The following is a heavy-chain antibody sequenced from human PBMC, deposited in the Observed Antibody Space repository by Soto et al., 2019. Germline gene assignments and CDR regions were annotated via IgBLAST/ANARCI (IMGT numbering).Heavy chain of an antibody. CDR1: GGSISSGDYY. D-gene: IGHD2-21*01. CDR2: IYHTGTT. CDR3: TGERYRLPFI. V-gene: IGHV4-39*01. Sequence: QLQELGPRLVKPSETLSLTCTVSGGSISSGDYYWGWVRQPPGKGLEWIGSIYHTGTTYYNPSLKSRLIMSVDRSENQFSLRLNSVTVTDTAVYYCTGERYRLPFIWGQGTLVTVSS. J-gene: IGHJ4*02.